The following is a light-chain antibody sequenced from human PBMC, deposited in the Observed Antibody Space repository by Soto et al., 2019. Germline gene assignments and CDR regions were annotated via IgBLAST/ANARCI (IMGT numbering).Light chain of an antibody. Sequence: DIQVTQSPSTLSASVGDRVTITCRASQSIASWLAWYQQKPGKAPKLLIYQASNLQSGVPSRFSGSASGTEFTLTISSLQPDDFATYYCQQYNSFSWTFGQGTKV. CDR1: QSIASW. J-gene: IGKJ1*01. CDR3: QQYNSFSWT. CDR2: QAS. V-gene: IGKV1-5*03.